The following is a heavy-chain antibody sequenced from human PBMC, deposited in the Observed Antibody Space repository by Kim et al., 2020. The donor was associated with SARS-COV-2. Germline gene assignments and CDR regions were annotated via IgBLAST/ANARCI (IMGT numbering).Heavy chain of an antibody. CDR3: ARDSAGWDYYYGMDV. V-gene: IGHV4-31*02. Sequence: PSLKSRVTISVDTSKNQFSLKLSSVTAADTAVYYCARDSAGWDYYYGMDVWGQGTTVTVSS. D-gene: IGHD3-9*01. J-gene: IGHJ6*02.